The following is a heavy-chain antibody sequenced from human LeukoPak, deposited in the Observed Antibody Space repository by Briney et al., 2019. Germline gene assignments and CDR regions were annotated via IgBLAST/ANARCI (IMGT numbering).Heavy chain of an antibody. D-gene: IGHD5-24*01. CDR2: IYYSGST. CDR3: ARGGDGYNLRDFQH. CDR1: GGSISSYY. J-gene: IGHJ1*01. Sequence: SETLSLTCTVSGGSISSYYWSWIRQPPGKGLEWIGYIYYSGSTNYNPSLKSRVTISVDTSKNQFSLKLSSVTAADTAVYYCARGGDGYNLRDFQHWGQGTLVTVSS. V-gene: IGHV4-59*01.